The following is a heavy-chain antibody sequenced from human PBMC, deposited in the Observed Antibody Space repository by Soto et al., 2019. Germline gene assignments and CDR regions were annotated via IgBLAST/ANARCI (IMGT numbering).Heavy chain of an antibody. CDR1: GASSNRYY. Sequence: SETISLTCTVHGASSNRYYWRWTRTPPGKGLDWIGYIYYSGSTNYNPSLKSRVTISVDTSKNQFSLKLSSVTAADTAGEYCARGDYGDYADYVDDWGQGTLVTVSS. V-gene: IGHV4-59*01. D-gene: IGHD4-17*01. CDR2: IYYSGST. CDR3: ARGDYGDYADYVDD. J-gene: IGHJ4*02.